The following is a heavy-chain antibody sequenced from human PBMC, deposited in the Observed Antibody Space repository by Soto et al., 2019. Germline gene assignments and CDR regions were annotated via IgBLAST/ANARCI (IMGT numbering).Heavy chain of an antibody. J-gene: IGHJ6*02. CDR2: IIPIFGTA. CDR1: GGTFSSCA. Sequence: GASVKVSCKASGGTFSSCAISWVRQAPGQGLEWMGGIIPIFGTANYAQKFQGRVTITADESTSTAYMELSSLRSEDTAVYYCARDLSPVASIAARRYYYGMDVWGQGTTVTVSS. D-gene: IGHD6-6*01. V-gene: IGHV1-69*13. CDR3: ARDLSPVASIAARRYYYGMDV.